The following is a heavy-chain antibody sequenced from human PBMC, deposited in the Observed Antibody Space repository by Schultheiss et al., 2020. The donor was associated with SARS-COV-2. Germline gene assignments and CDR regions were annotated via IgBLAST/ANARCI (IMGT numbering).Heavy chain of an antibody. CDR3: ARVLSYGGEDAFDI. CDR1: GYTFTGYY. D-gene: IGHD4-23*01. Sequence: ASVKVSCKASGYTFTGYYMHWVRQAPGQGLEWMGRINPNSGGTNYAQKFQGRVTMTRDTSISTAYMELSRLRSDDTAVYYCARVLSYGGEDAFDIWGQGTMVTVSS. J-gene: IGHJ3*02. CDR2: INPNSGGT. V-gene: IGHV1-2*06.